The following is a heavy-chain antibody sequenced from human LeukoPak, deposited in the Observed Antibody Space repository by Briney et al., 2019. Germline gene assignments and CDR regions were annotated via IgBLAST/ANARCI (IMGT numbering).Heavy chain of an antibody. Sequence: PGGSLRLSCAASGFTVSSNYMSWVRQAPGKGLEWVSSISASGGSTYYADSVKGRFTISRDNAKNTLYLQMHSLRAEDTALYYCAKRAPYYFDYWGQGTLVTVSS. J-gene: IGHJ4*02. V-gene: IGHV3-23*01. CDR3: AKRAPYYFDY. CDR1: GFTVSSNY. CDR2: ISASGGST.